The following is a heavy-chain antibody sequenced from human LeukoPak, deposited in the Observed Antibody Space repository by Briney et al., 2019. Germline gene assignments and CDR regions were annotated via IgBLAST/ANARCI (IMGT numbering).Heavy chain of an antibody. CDR2: ISGSGGST. CDR1: GFTFSSYA. V-gene: IGHV3-23*01. CDR3: AKDLLTSGYSYGLL. Sequence: PGGSLRLSCAASGFTFSSYAMSWVRQAPGKGLEWVSAISGSGGSTYYADSVKGRYTISRDNSKNTLYLQMNSLGAEDTAVYYCAKDLLTSGYSYGLLWGQGTLVTVSS. J-gene: IGHJ4*02. D-gene: IGHD5-18*01.